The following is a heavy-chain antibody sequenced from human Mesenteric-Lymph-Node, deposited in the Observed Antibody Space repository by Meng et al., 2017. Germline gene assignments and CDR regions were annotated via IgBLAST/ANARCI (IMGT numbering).Heavy chain of an antibody. J-gene: IGHJ5*02. V-gene: IGHV1-69*13. CDR2: IIPIFGTA. CDR3: ARDLSITMIVVVRVNWFDP. Sequence: SVKVSCKASGGTFSSYAISWVRQAPGQGLEWMGGIIPIFGTANYAQKFQGRVTITADESTSTAYMELSSLRSEDTAVYYCARDLSITMIVVVRVNWFDPWGQGTLVTVSS. D-gene: IGHD3-22*01. CDR1: GGTFSSYA.